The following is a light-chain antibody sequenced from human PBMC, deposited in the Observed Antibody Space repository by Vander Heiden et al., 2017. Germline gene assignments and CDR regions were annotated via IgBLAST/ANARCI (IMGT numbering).Light chain of an antibody. Sequence: QSVLTQPPSASGTPGQRVTISCSGSSSNIGSNPVNWYQQLPGTAPKLLIYSNDQRPSGVPDRFSGSKSGTSASLAISGLQSDDEADYYCAAWDDSLNGVVFGGGTKV. CDR1: SSNIGSNP. CDR3: AAWDDSLNGVV. V-gene: IGLV1-44*01. J-gene: IGLJ2*01. CDR2: SND.